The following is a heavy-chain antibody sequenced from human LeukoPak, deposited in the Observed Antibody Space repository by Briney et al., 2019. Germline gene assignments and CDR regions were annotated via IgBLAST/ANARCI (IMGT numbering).Heavy chain of an antibody. J-gene: IGHJ4*02. V-gene: IGHV3-33*01. CDR3: ARDSSSWYRKGTFDY. D-gene: IGHD6-13*01. CDR1: GFTFSSYG. Sequence: GRSLRLSCAASGFTFSSYGTHWVRQAPGKGLEWVAVIWYDGSNKYYADSVKGRFTISRDNSKNTLYPQMNSLRAEDTAVYYCARDSSSWYRKGTFDYWGQGTLVTVSS. CDR2: IWYDGSNK.